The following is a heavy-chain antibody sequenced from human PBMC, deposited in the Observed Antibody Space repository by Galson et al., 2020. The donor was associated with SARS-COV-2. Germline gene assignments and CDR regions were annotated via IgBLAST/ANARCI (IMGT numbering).Heavy chain of an antibody. V-gene: IGHV3-33*01. D-gene: IGHD3-22*01. CDR1: GFTFSSYG. Sequence: GESLKISCAASGFTFSSYGMHWVRQAPGKGLEWVAVIWYDGSNKYYADSVKGRFTISRDNSKNTLYLQMNSLRAEDTAVYYCAREGYYDSRSLDYWGQGTLVTVSS. CDR2: IWYDGSNK. J-gene: IGHJ4*02. CDR3: AREGYYDSRSLDY.